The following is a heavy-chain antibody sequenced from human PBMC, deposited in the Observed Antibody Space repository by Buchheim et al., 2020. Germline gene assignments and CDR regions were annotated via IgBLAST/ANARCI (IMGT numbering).Heavy chain of an antibody. J-gene: IGHJ4*02. CDR1: GFTFSSYW. D-gene: IGHD3-22*01. V-gene: IGHV3-7*04. Sequence: EVQLVESGGGLVQPGGSLRLSCAASGFTFSSYWMSWVRQAPGKGLEWVANIKQDGSEKYYVDSVKGRCTISRDNAKNSLYLQMNSLRAEDTAVYYCARGSSGYYFPFWRFCWGQGTL. CDR3: ARGSSGYYFPFWRFC. CDR2: IKQDGSEK.